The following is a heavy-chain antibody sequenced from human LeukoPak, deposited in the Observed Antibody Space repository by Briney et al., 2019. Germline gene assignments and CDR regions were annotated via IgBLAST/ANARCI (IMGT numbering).Heavy chain of an antibody. D-gene: IGHD1-26*01. J-gene: IGHJ4*02. CDR3: ARDSEYSGCYRSFDY. Sequence: SETLSLTCTVSGGSISSGSYYWSWIRQPAGKGLEWIGRIYTSGSTNYNPSLKSRVTISVDTSKNQFSLKLSSVTAADTAVYYCARDSEYSGCYRSFDYWGQGTLVTVSS. V-gene: IGHV4-61*02. CDR1: GGSISSGSYY. CDR2: IYTSGST.